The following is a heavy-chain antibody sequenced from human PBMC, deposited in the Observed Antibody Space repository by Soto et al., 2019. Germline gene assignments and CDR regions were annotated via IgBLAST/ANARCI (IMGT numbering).Heavy chain of an antibody. CDR2: IIPIFTRT. CDR1: GGTFSTSS. CDR3: ARDVVRSTAGDS. J-gene: IGHJ4*02. V-gene: IGHV1-69*13. Sequence: SVKVSCKASGGTFSTSSFVWVRQGPGQGLEWMGGIIPIFTRTNFAQKFQGRVTFSADESTRTTYMELRSLASEDTAIYYCARDVVRSTAGDSWGQGTLVTVSS. D-gene: IGHD2-15*01.